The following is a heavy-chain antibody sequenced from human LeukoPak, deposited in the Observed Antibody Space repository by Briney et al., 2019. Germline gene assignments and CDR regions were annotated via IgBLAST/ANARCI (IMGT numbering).Heavy chain of an antibody. CDR1: GFTFSTYW. CDR3: AREKGIAVAGTYFDY. CDR2: IKQDGSEK. Sequence: GGSLRLSCAASGFTFSTYWMSWVRQAPGKGLEWVANIKQDGSEKYYVDSVKGRFTISRDNAKNSLYLQMNSLRAEDTAVSYCAREKGIAVAGTYFDYWGQGTLVTVSS. J-gene: IGHJ4*02. D-gene: IGHD6-19*01. V-gene: IGHV3-7*01.